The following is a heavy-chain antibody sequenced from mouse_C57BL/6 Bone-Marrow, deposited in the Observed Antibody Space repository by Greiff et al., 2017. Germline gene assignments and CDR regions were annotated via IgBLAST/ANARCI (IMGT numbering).Heavy chain of an antibody. CDR1: GFSLTSYG. J-gene: IGHJ4*01. D-gene: IGHD1-1*01. V-gene: IGHV2-2*01. CDR3: ARGYYYGTPYYAMDY. CDR2: IWSGGST. Sequence: VQLVESGPGLVQPSQSLSITCTVSGFSLTSYGVHWVRQSPGQGLEWLGVIWSGGSTDYNAAFISSLSISKDNSKSHVFFKMNSLQADDTAIYYCARGYYYGTPYYAMDYWGQGTSVTVSS.